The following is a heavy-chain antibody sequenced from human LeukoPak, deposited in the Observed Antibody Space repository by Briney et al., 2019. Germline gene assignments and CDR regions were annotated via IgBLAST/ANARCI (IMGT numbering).Heavy chain of an antibody. J-gene: IGHJ4*02. CDR2: IYYSGST. Sequence: WETLSLTCTVSGGSISSYYWSWIRQPPGKGLEWIGYIYYSGSTNYNPSLKKRVTISVDTSKNQFSLKLSSVTAGDTAVYYCARETNDSGYDSSSSSSFESWGQGTLVTVSS. V-gene: IGHV4-59*01. D-gene: IGHD5-12*01. CDR3: ARETNDSGYDSSSSSSFES. CDR1: GGSISSYY.